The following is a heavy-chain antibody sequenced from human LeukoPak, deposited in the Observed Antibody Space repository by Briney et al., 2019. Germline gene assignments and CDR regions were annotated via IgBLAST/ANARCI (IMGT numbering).Heavy chain of an antibody. CDR3: AKTRRSGTEYGDFDH. V-gene: IGHV3-43*02. J-gene: IGHJ4*02. D-gene: IGHD1-26*01. CDR1: GFTFEDYS. CDR2: IREDGRTT. Sequence: PGGSLRLSCAASGFTFEDYSLHWLRQAQGKGLEWVSLIREDGRTTYYANSVKGRFAVSRDNSKKSLYLQMSSLRTEDTALYYCAKTRRSGTEYGDFDHWGQGTLVTASS.